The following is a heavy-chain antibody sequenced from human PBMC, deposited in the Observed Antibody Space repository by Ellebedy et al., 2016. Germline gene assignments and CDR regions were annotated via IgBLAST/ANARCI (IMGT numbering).Heavy chain of an antibody. J-gene: IGHJ4*02. CDR1: GFIFRNFF. V-gene: IGHV3-23*01. CDR2: MRGDGAKT. CDR3: RQGHYANY. Sequence: GESLKISCVASGFIFRNFFMGWVRQAPGKGLEWVSTMRGDGAKTHLADSVKGRFTMSRDIPKNTVYLQMNRLRAEDTAVYYCRQGHYANYWGQGTLVTVSS. D-gene: IGHD4-17*01.